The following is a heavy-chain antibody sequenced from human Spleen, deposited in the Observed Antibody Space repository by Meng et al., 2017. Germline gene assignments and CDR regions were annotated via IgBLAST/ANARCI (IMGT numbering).Heavy chain of an antibody. D-gene: IGHD3-9*01. CDR1: GFTFDDYA. Sequence: GGSLRLSCAASGFTFDDYAMHWVRQAPGKGLEWVSGISWNSGSIGYADSVKGRFTISRDDVKNTVYLQMNSLRAEDTAVYYCARDADWVIFDHWGQGALVTVSS. CDR2: ISWNSGSI. CDR3: ARDADWVIFDH. J-gene: IGHJ4*02. V-gene: IGHV3-9*01.